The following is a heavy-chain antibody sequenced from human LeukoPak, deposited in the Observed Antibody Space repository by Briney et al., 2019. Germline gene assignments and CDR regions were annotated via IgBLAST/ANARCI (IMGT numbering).Heavy chain of an antibody. V-gene: IGHV1-69*05. CDR1: GGTFSSYA. Sequence: GSSVKVSCKASGGTFSSYAISWVRQAPGQGLEWMGRIIPIFGTANYAQKFQGRVTITTDKSTSTAYMELSSLRSEDTAVYYCAREKQVSPYYFDYWGQGTLVTVSS. CDR3: AREKQVSPYYFDY. CDR2: IIPIFGTA. D-gene: IGHD6-13*01. J-gene: IGHJ4*02.